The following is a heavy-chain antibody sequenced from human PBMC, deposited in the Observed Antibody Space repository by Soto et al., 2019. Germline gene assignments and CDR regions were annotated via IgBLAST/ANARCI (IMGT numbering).Heavy chain of an antibody. Sequence: QVQLVESGGGVVQPGRSLRLSCAASGFTFSNYGMHWVRQAPGKGLEWVAVILNDGSNRYYADSVKDRFTTSRDNSKNTLYLQMNSLRAEDTAVYYCARDDEYSGNGMDVWGQGTTVTVS. D-gene: IGHD3-10*01. CDR2: ILNDGSNR. CDR1: GFTFSNYG. J-gene: IGHJ6*02. CDR3: ARDDEYSGNGMDV. V-gene: IGHV3-33*01.